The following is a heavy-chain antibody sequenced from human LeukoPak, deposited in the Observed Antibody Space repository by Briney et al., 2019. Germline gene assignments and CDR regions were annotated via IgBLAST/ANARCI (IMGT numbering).Heavy chain of an antibody. CDR3: ASLIAVTGYFDF. V-gene: IGHV3-30-3*01. J-gene: IGHJ4*02. CDR2: ISSDGINK. Sequence: GRSLRLSCAASGFTFNSYAIHWVRQTPGKGLEWVAVISSDGINKDYADSVKGRFTISRDNSKNTLYLQMNSLRVEDTAVYYCASLIAVTGYFDFWGQGTLVTVSS. CDR1: GFTFNSYA. D-gene: IGHD6-19*01.